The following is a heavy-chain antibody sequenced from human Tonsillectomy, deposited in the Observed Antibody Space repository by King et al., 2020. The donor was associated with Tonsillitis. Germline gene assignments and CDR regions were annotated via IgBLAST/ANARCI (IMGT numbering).Heavy chain of an antibody. Sequence: TLKESGPTLVKPTQTLTLTCTFSGFSLTTSGVGVGWIRQPPGKALEWVALIFWDDDKRYSPGLRTRVSITKDTSKNQVRLTVTDMDPVDRASYFCAHRLSFYRLTGTYFASWGQGLQVTVSS. D-gene: IGHD2/OR15-2a*01. V-gene: IGHV2-5*02. CDR1: GFSLTTSGVG. CDR3: AHRLSFYRLTGTYFAS. CDR2: IFWDDDK. J-gene: IGHJ4*02.